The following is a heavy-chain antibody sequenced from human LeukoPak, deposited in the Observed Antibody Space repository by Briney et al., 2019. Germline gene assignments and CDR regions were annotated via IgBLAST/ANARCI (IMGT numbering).Heavy chain of an antibody. CDR1: GFTFSTYW. J-gene: IGHJ4*02. CDR3: ARGDYNNRINPPRYLDY. CDR2: INQDGREK. D-gene: IGHD4-11*01. Sequence: GGSLRLSCAASGFTFSTYWMTWVRQAPGKGLEWVANINQDGREKYFVDSVKGRFTISRDNDKNSLYLQMSSLRADDTAVYYCARGDYNNRINPPRYLDYWGQGTLVTVSS. V-gene: IGHV3-7*05.